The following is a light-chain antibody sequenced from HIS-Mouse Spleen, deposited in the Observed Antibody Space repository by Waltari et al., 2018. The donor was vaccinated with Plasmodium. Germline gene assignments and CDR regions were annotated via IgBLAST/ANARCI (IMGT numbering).Light chain of an antibody. J-gene: IGKJ3*01. CDR1: QSVSSN. V-gene: IGKV3-15*01. Sequence: EIVMTQSPATLSASPGERATLSCRASQSVSSNLAWYQQNPGQAPRLLIYGASTRATSIPARFSGSGSGTEFTLTISSLQSEDFAVYYCQQYNNWSFTFGPGTKVDIK. CDR2: GAS. CDR3: QQYNNWSFT.